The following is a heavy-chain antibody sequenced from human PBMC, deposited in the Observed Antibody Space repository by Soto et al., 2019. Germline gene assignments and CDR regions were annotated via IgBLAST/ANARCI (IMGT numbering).Heavy chain of an antibody. J-gene: IGHJ4*02. CDR3: ARGGPIAADYFDY. V-gene: IGHV4-59*01. D-gene: IGHD6-13*01. CDR2: IYYSGST. Sequence: ETLSLTCTVSGGSISSYYWSWIRQPPGKGLEWIGYIYYSGSTNYNPSLKSRVTISVDTSKNQFSLKLSSVTAADTAVYYCARGGPIAADYFDYWGQGTLVTVS. CDR1: GGSISSYY.